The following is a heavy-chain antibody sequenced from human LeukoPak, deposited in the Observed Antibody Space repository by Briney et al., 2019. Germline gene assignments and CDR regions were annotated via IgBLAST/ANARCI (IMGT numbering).Heavy chain of an antibody. Sequence: GGSLRLSCSTSGFTFRTFAMSWVRQAPGKGLEWVSSIGGGDTYYADSVKGRFIISRDDSRSTVDLQMSSLRAGDTAVYYCAKDGQSFNSMYDYFDSWGPGTLVTVSS. CDR1: GFTFRTFA. CDR3: AKDGQSFNSMYDYFDS. J-gene: IGHJ4*02. D-gene: IGHD2-8*01. V-gene: IGHV3-23*01. CDR2: IGGGDT.